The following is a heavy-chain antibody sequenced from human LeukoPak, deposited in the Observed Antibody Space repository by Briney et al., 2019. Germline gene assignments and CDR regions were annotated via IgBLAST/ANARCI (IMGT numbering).Heavy chain of an antibody. V-gene: IGHV4-59*01. CDR1: GGSISGYY. CDR2: IYYSGST. CDR3: ARSVVTLYWYFDL. J-gene: IGHJ2*01. Sequence: SETLSLTCTVSGGSISGYYSNWIRQPPGKGLEWIGYIYYSGSTNYNPSLKSRVTISLDTSKNQFFLKLSSVTTADTAVYYCARSVVTLYWYFDLWGRGTLVTVSS. D-gene: IGHD4-23*01.